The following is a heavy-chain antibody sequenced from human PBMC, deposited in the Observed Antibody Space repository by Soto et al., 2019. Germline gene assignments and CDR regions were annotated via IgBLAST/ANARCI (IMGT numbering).Heavy chain of an antibody. V-gene: IGHV4-34*01. CDR3: ARSIAAAGTGWFDP. Sequence: QVQLQQWGAGLLKPSETLSLTCAVYGGSFSGYYWSWIRQPPGKGLEWIGEINHSGSTNYNPSLKSRVTISVDTSQNQFSLKLSSVTAADTAVYYCARSIAAAGTGWFDPWGQGTLVTVSS. CDR2: INHSGST. D-gene: IGHD6-13*01. J-gene: IGHJ5*02. CDR1: GGSFSGYY.